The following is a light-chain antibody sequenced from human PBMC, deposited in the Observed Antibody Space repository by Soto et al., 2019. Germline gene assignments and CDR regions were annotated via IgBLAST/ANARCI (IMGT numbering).Light chain of an antibody. CDR2: DVS. CDR1: SSDVGGYNY. Sequence: QSALTQPASVSGSPGQSITISCTGTSSDVGGYNYVSWYQHHPGKAPKLMIYDVSNRPSGVSNRCSGSKSGNTASVTISGLQPEDEADYYCSSYTTSNTRQIVFGTGTKLTVL. V-gene: IGLV2-14*03. CDR3: SSYTTSNTRQIV. J-gene: IGLJ1*01.